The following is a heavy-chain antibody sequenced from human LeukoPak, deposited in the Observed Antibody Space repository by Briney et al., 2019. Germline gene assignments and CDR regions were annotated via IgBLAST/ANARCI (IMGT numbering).Heavy chain of an antibody. D-gene: IGHD2/OR15-2a*01. J-gene: IGHJ4*02. V-gene: IGHV4-34*12. CDR2: IIHSGST. Sequence: PSETLSLTCGVYGGSFSGYYWSWLRQPPGKGLEWIGEIIHSGSTNYNPSLKSRVTLSIDTSKNQFSLKLSSVTAADTAVYYCAGRFSFPFYHFDHWGQGTLVTVSS. CDR3: AGRFSFPFYHFDH. CDR1: GGSFSGYY.